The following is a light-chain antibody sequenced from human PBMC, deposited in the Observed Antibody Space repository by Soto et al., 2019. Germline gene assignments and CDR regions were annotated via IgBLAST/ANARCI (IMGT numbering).Light chain of an antibody. J-gene: IGKJ5*01. V-gene: IGKV1-39*01. CDR3: QQFNNYPFT. Sequence: IQMTQSPSSLSASVGDRVTITCRASQSISTYLNWYQYKPGKAPKVLIYAASSLQSGVPSRFSGSGSGTDFTLTISSLQPEDFATYYCQQFNNYPFTFGQGTRLEIK. CDR2: AAS. CDR1: QSISTY.